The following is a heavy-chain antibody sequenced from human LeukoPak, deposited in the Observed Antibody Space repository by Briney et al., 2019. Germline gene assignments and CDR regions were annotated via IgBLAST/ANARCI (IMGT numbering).Heavy chain of an antibody. V-gene: IGHV3-7*01. D-gene: IGHD7-27*01. CDR3: ARDPRLGIPLPEGY. CDR1: GFTFSNAW. J-gene: IGHJ4*02. CDR2: IKEDGSEK. Sequence: GGSLRLSCAASGFTFSNAWMSWVRQAPGKGLEWVANIKEDGSEKYYVDSVKGRFTISRDNAKNSLDLQMNSLRAEDTAVYYCARDPRLGIPLPEGYWGQGTLVTVSS.